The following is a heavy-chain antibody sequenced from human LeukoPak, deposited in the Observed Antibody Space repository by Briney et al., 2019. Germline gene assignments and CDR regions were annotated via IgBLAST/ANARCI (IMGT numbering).Heavy chain of an antibody. CDR3: ARGDYYDSSGPSGP. CDR1: GYTFTSYG. CDR2: ISAYNGNI. D-gene: IGHD3-22*01. V-gene: IGHV1-18*01. Sequence: ASVKVSCTASGYTFTSYGMSWVRQAPGKGLEWMGWISAYNGNINYAHKLQGRVTITTDTSTSTVYMELRSLRSDDTAVYYCARGDYYDSSGPSGPWGQGTLVTVSS. J-gene: IGHJ5*02.